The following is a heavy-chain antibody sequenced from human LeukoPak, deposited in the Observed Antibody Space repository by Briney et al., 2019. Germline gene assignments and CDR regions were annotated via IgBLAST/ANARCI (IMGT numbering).Heavy chain of an antibody. CDR1: GFTFTSSA. V-gene: IGHV1-58*02. J-gene: IGHJ5*02. Sequence: ASVKLSCKASGFTFTSSAMQWVRQARGQRLEWIGWIVVGSGNTNHAQKFQERVTITRDMSTSTAYMELSSLRSEDTAVYYCAADLYGSGSYVWFDPWGQGTLVTVSS. D-gene: IGHD3-10*01. CDR3: AADLYGSGSYVWFDP. CDR2: IVVGSGNT.